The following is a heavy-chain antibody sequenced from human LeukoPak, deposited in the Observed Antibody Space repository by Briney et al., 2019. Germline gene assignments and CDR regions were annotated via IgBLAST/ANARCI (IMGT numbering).Heavy chain of an antibody. J-gene: IGHJ5*02. CDR3: ARAGPWQIDP. CDR1: GASINTHY. D-gene: IGHD3-10*01. Sequence: SETLSLICTVSGASINTHYWTWVRQPPGKGLEWVGRIFYTGSSSYNPPLKSRVTISLSRPNNQFSLRLTSVTAADTAVYYCARAGPWQIDPWGQGTLVTVSS. CDR2: IFYTGSS. V-gene: IGHV4-59*11.